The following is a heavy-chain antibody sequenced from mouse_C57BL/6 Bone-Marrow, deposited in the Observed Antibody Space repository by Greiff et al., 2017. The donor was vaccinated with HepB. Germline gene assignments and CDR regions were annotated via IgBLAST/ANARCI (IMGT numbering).Heavy chain of an antibody. CDR2: IYPGDGDT. D-gene: IGHD1-1*01. CDR1: GYAFSSSW. V-gene: IGHV1-82*01. J-gene: IGHJ4*01. CDR3: AVVGGDAMDC. Sequence: QVQLQQSGPELVKPGASVKISCKASGYAFSSSWMNWVKQRPGKGLEWIGRIYPGDGDTNYTGKFKGKVTLTADKSSSTAYVQLSSLTSEDCAVYFCAVVGGDAMDCWGEGTSVTVSS.